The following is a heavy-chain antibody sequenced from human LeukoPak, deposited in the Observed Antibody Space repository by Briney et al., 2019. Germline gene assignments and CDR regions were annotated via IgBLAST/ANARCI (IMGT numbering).Heavy chain of an antibody. CDR2: ISGSGGST. CDR3: ASRGGYCSSTSCYRIDY. D-gene: IGHD2-2*01. J-gene: IGHJ4*01. Sequence: GGSLRLSCAASGFTFSSYAMSRVRQAPGKGLEWVSAISGSGGSTYYADSVKGRFNISRDNSKNTLYLQMNSLRAEDTAVYYCASRGGYCSSTSCYRIDYWGQGTLVTVSS. V-gene: IGHV3-23*01. CDR1: GFTFSSYA.